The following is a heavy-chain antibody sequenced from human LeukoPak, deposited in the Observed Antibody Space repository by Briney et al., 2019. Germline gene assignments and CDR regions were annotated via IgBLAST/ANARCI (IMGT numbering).Heavy chain of an antibody. CDR3: AVDKGYNRFDP. CDR1: GFTFRNFW. V-gene: IGHV3-7*04. CDR2: MNEEGSVK. J-gene: IGHJ5*02. Sequence: GGSLRPSCVASGFTFRNFWMSWVRQAPGKGLEWLANMNEEGSVKNHVDSVKGRFTISRDNAKNSVYLQLNSLRVEDTAVYYCAVDKGYNRFDPWGQGTLVSVSS.